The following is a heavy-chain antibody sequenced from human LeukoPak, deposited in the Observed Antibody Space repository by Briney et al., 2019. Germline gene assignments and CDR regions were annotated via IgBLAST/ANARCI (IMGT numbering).Heavy chain of an antibody. CDR3: ARAGEVGVVIGGPFDY. J-gene: IGHJ4*02. V-gene: IGHV3-30*04. Sequence: GGSLRLSCAASGFTFSSYAMHWVRQAPGKGLEWVAVIWYDGSNKYYADSVKGRFTISRDNSKNTLYLQMNSLRAEDTAVYYCARAGEVGVVIGGPFDYWGQGTLVTVSS. CDR2: IWYDGSNK. CDR1: GFTFSSYA. D-gene: IGHD1-26*01.